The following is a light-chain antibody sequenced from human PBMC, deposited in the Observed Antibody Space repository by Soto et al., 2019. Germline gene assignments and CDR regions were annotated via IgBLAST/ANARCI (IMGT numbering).Light chain of an antibody. Sequence: QSVLTQPSSVSGAPGQRVTISCTGSSSNIGAGYAVHWYQQLPGTGPKLLIYNNAIRPSGVPDRFSGSRSGTSASLAINGLQAEDEADYYCQSHDNSLSGFYVFGTGTKVTVL. CDR2: NNA. J-gene: IGLJ1*01. CDR1: SSNIGAGYA. V-gene: IGLV1-40*01. CDR3: QSHDNSLSGFYV.